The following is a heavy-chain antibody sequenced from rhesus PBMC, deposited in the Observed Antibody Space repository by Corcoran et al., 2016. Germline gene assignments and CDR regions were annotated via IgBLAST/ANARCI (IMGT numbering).Heavy chain of an antibody. Sequence: EVQLVESGGGLAKPGGSLRLSCAASGFTFSSYAMHWVRQAPGKGLEGVSAICMGGNKYYADPVKGRFTIARDNSKNTLALQMNSLRAEDTAVYYCAKGYSGGWSGFDYWGQGVLVTVSS. V-gene: IGHV3-103*01. CDR2: ICMGGNK. D-gene: IGHD6-37*01. CDR1: GFTFSSYA. CDR3: AKGYSGGWSGFDY. J-gene: IGHJ4*01.